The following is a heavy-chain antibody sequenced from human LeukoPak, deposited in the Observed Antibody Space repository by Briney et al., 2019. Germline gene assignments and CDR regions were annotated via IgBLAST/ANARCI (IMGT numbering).Heavy chain of an antibody. Sequence: GGSLKLSCAASGFTFSGSTMHWVRHASGNGLEWVGRIRSKPNSSAPAYSGSVKGRFTVSRDDSKNTAYLQMNSLKTEDTAVYYCTTVYTTMVWGQGTLVTVSS. CDR3: TTVYTTMV. J-gene: IGHJ4*02. CDR1: GFTFSGST. V-gene: IGHV3-73*01. CDR2: IRSKPNSSAP. D-gene: IGHD5-18*01.